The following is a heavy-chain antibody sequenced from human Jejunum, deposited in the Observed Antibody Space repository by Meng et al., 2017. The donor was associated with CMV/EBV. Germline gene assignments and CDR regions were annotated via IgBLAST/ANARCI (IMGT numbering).Heavy chain of an antibody. CDR1: GYPSSPST. J-gene: IGHJ5*02. Sequence: QFCHSGFELKKPGASVQFSCKASGYPSSPSTINWVRQAHGRGLEWMGWISTNTGTPTYTQGFTGRFVFSLDTSVSTAYLQISSLKAEDTAVYYCARGGNFDPWGQGTLVTVSS. D-gene: IGHD2/OR15-2a*01. CDR3: ARGGNFDP. V-gene: IGHV7-4-1*02. CDR2: ISTNTGTP.